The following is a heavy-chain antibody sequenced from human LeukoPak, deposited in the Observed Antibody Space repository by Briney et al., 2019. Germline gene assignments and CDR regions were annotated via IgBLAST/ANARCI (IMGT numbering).Heavy chain of an antibody. D-gene: IGHD6-19*01. CDR2: MWPDGTNK. J-gene: IGHJ4*02. V-gene: IGHV3-33*01. CDR1: GFTFGGFA. Sequence: GGSLRLSCVVSGFTFGGFAMHWVRQAPGKGLEGVAVMWPDGTNKYYADSVKGRFTISRDNSKNTLYLKMNSLSADDTAVYYCARGRSYGSAWPAGIDCWGQGTLVSVSS. CDR3: ARGRSYGSAWPAGIDC.